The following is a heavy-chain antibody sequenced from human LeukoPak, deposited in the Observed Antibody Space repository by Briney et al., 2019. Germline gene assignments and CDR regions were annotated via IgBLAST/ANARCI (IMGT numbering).Heavy chain of an antibody. Sequence: PGGSLRLSCAASGFTVSSNYMSWVRQAPGKGLEWASVIYSGGSTYYADSVKGRFTISRDNSKNTLYLQMNSLRAEDAAVYYCASGRYGSGSYGDYWGQGTLVTVSS. D-gene: IGHD3-10*01. CDR3: ASGRYGSGSYGDY. CDR2: IYSGGST. V-gene: IGHV3-53*01. CDR1: GFTVSSNY. J-gene: IGHJ4*02.